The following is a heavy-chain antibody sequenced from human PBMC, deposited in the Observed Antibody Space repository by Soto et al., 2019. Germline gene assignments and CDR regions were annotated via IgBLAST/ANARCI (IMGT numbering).Heavy chain of an antibody. V-gene: IGHV4-61*01. CDR2: IYYSGST. D-gene: IGHD1-26*01. Sequence: QVQLQESGPGLVKTSETLSLTCTVSGGSVSSGSYYWSWIRQPPGKGLEWIGYIYYSGSTNYNPSLKSRVTISVDTSKNQFSLKLSSVTAADTAVYYCARGVGPYNWFDPWGQGTLVTVSS. J-gene: IGHJ5*02. CDR1: GGSVSSGSYY. CDR3: ARGVGPYNWFDP.